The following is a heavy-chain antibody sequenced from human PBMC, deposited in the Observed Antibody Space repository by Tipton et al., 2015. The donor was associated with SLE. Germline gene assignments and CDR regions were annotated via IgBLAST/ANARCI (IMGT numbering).Heavy chain of an antibody. D-gene: IGHD3-3*01. CDR2: INHSGST. V-gene: IGHV4-34*01. Sequence: TLSLTCAVYGGSFSGYYWSWIRQPPGKGLEWIGEINHSGSTNYNPSLMSRVTISVDTSKNQFSLNLSSLTAADTAVYFCARSDYDFWSGHWAVNWFDPWGQGTLVTVSS. J-gene: IGHJ5*02. CDR1: GGSFSGYY. CDR3: ARSDYDFWSGHWAVNWFDP.